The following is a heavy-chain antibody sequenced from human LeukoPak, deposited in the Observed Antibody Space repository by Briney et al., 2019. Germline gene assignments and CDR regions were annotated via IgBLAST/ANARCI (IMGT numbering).Heavy chain of an antibody. CDR1: GFTFSDYS. CDR3: ARVASVRFYFDY. D-gene: IGHD2-21*01. Sequence: PGGSLRLSCAASGFTFSDYSVSWVRQAPGKGLEWVSSINSRSNYIFYADSVKGRFTISRDNAKNSLYLQMNSLRAEDTAVYFCARVASVRFYFDYWGQGALVTVSS. V-gene: IGHV3-21*04. J-gene: IGHJ4*02. CDR2: INSRSNYI.